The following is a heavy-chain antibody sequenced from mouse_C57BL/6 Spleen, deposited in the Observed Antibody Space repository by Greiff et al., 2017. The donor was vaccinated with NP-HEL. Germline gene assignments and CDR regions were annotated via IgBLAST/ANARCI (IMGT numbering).Heavy chain of an antibody. CDR1: GFTFSDYG. D-gene: IGHD2-1*01. V-gene: IGHV5-17*01. Sequence: EVMLVESGGGLVKPGGSLKLSCAASGFTFSDYGMHWVRQAPEKGLEWVAYISSGSSTIYYADTVKGRFTISRDNAKNTLFLQMTSLRSEDTAMYYCAMPPYGNYDAMDYWGQGTSVTVSS. CDR3: AMPPYGNYDAMDY. CDR2: ISSGSSTI. J-gene: IGHJ4*01.